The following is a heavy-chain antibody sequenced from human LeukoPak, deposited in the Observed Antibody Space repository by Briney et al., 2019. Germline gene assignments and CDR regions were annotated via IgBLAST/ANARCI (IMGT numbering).Heavy chain of an antibody. CDR2: ISSSGSTI. Sequence: GGSLRLSCAASGFTFSDYYMSWIRQAPGKGLERVSYISSSGSTIYYADSVKGRFTISRDNAKNSLYLQMNSLRAEDTAVYYCAMGRGYSYEGVYFDYWGQGTLVTVSS. CDR3: AMGRGYSYEGVYFDY. J-gene: IGHJ4*02. V-gene: IGHV3-11*04. D-gene: IGHD5-18*01. CDR1: GFTFSDYY.